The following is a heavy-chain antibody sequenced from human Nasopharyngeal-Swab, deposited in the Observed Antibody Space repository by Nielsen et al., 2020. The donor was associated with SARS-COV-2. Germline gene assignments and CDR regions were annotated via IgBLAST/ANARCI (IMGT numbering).Heavy chain of an antibody. D-gene: IGHD3-10*01. CDR2: IYYSGST. V-gene: IGHV4-59*01. J-gene: IGHJ5*02. CDR1: GGSTSSYY. CDR3: ARMSGGNWFDP. Sequence: GSLRLPCTVPGGSTSSYYWSWIRQLPGKGLEWIGYIYYSGSTNYNPSLKSRVTISVDTSKNQFSLKLSSVTAADTAVYYCARMSGGNWFDPWGQGTLVTVSS.